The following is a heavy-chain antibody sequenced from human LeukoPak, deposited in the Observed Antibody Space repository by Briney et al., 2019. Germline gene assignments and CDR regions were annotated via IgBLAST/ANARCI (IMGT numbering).Heavy chain of an antibody. CDR1: GYTFTSYD. V-gene: IGHV1-8*01. Sequence: ASVKVSCKASGYTFTSYDINWVRQATGQGLEWMGWMNPNSGNTGYAQKFQGRVTMTRNTSISTAYMELSSLRSEDTAVYYCARAGVEMATIGVDYWGQGTLVTVSS. D-gene: IGHD5-24*01. J-gene: IGHJ4*02. CDR2: MNPNSGNT. CDR3: ARAGVEMATIGVDY.